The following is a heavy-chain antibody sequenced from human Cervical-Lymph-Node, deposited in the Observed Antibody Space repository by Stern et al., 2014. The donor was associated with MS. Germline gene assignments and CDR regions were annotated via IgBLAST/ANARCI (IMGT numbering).Heavy chain of an antibody. CDR1: GYIFSGYY. J-gene: IGHJ3*02. D-gene: IGHD2-15*01. Sequence: DQLVESGAEVKKPGASAKVSCKASGYIFSGYYMHWVRQAPGQGLEWMGRINPKSGGTNYAQKFQGRVTMTRDTSISTAYMELSRLRSDDTAVYYCARETGHAGGAFDIWGQGTLVTVSS. CDR2: INPKSGGT. CDR3: ARETGHAGGAFDI. V-gene: IGHV1-2*06.